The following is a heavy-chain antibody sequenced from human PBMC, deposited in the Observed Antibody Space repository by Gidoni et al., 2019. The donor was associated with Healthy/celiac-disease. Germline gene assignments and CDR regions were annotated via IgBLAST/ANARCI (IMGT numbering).Heavy chain of an antibody. V-gene: IGHV4-59*01. CDR1: GGSISSYY. CDR3: ARERLGYCSSTSCYRGAFDI. D-gene: IGHD2-2*02. J-gene: IGHJ3*02. Sequence: QVQLQESGPGLVKPSETLSLTCTVSGGSISSYYWSWIRQPPGKGLEWIGYIYYSGSTNYNPSLKSRVTISVDTSKNQFSLKLSSVTAADTAVYYCARERLGYCSSTSCYRGAFDIWGQGTMVTVSS. CDR2: IYYSGST.